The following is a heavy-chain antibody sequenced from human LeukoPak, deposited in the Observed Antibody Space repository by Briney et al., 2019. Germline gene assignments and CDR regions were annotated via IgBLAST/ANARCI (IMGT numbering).Heavy chain of an antibody. CDR2: IYYSGST. CDR1: GGSISSTSYY. D-gene: IGHD5-12*01. Sequence: SETLSLTCTVSGGSISSTSYYWGWIRQPPGKGLEWIGSIYYSGSTYYNPSLKSRVTTSVDTSKNQFSLKLSSVTAADTAVYYCARHGGLSVDIAYAFDVWGQGTMVTVSS. CDR3: ARHGGLSVDIAYAFDV. V-gene: IGHV4-39*01. J-gene: IGHJ3*01.